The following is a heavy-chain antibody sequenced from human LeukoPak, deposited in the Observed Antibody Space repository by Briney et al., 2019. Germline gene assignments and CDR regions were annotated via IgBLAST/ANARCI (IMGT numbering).Heavy chain of an antibody. CDR3: AKGSRILLLYCVRVSYTFDY. J-gene: IGHJ4*02. CDR1: GFTFDDYA. V-gene: IGHV3-9*01. Sequence: PSRSLRLSCAASGFTFDDYAMHWVRQAPGQGLEWVSGINWNSGSIDYAHSVKGRFTISRDNANNSLYLRMNSLRADDTALYYFAKGSRILLLYCVRVSYTFDYWGQGTLVTVSS. D-gene: IGHD2-8*02. CDR2: INWNSGSI.